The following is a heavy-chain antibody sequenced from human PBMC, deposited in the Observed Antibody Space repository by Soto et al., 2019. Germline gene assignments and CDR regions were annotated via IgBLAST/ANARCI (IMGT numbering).Heavy chain of an antibody. J-gene: IGHJ4*02. V-gene: IGHV3-23*01. D-gene: IGHD6-19*01. Sequence: GSLRLSCAASGFTFSSYAMSWVRQAPWKGLEWVSAISGSGGSTYYADSVKGRFTISRDNSKNTLYLQMNSLRAEDTAVYYCAKQGSSGWLGYWGQGTLVTVSS. CDR3: AKQGSSGWLGY. CDR1: GFTFSSYA. CDR2: ISGSGGST.